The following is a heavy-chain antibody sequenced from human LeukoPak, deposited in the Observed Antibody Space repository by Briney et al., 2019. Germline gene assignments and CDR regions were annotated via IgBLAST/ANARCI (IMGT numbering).Heavy chain of an antibody. V-gene: IGHV4-39*07. CDR2: IYYSGST. J-gene: IGHJ6*02. Sequence: SETLSLTCTVSGGSISSSSYYWGWIRQPPGKGLEWIGSIYYSGSTYYNPSLKSRVTISVDTSKNQFSLKLSSVTAADTAVYYCARDLPLEYSGYDGRDPWGYYGMDVWGQGTTVTVSS. CDR1: GGSISSSSYY. CDR3: ARDLPLEYSGYDGRDPWGYYGMDV. D-gene: IGHD5-12*01.